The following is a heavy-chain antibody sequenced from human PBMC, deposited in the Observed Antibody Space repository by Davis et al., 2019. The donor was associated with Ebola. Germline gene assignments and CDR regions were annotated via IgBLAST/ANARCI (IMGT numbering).Heavy chain of an antibody. CDR1: GGSISSGDYY. Sequence: LRFSCTVSGGSISSGDYYWNWIRQPPGKGLEWIGYISYSGNTYYNPSLKSRVTISVDTSENHFSLKLSSVTAADTAVYYCATGAYYGSGYYFDYWGQGTLVTVSS. D-gene: IGHD3-10*01. J-gene: IGHJ4*02. CDR3: ATGAYYGSGYYFDY. V-gene: IGHV4-30-4*01. CDR2: ISYSGNT.